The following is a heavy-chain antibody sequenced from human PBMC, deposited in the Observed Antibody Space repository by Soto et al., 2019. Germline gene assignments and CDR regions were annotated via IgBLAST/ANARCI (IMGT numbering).Heavy chain of an antibody. CDR1: VFTFSSYA. V-gene: IGHV3-30-3*01. D-gene: IGHD1-26*01. CDR2: ISYEGSNN. J-gene: IGHJ4*02. Sequence: GGSLRLSCAASVFTFSSYAMHWVRQAPGKGLEWVAVISYEGSNNYYADSVKGRFTISRDNSKNTLYLQMNSLRAEDTAVYYCARDFGSLGATIDYWGQGTLVTVSS. CDR3: ARDFGSLGATIDY.